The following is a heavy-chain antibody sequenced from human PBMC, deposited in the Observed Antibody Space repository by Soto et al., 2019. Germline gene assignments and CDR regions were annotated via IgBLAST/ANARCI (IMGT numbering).Heavy chain of an antibody. CDR2: ISSSSSYI. J-gene: IGHJ4*02. Sequence: EVQLVESGGGLVQPGGSLRLSCAASGFTFSSYSMNWVRQAPGKGLEWVSSISSSSSYIYYADSVKGRFTISRDNAKNSLYLQMNSLRAEDTAVYYCARDDGGSGWSNDYWGQGTLVTVSS. V-gene: IGHV3-21*01. CDR1: GFTFSSYS. CDR3: ARDDGGSGWSNDY. D-gene: IGHD6-19*01.